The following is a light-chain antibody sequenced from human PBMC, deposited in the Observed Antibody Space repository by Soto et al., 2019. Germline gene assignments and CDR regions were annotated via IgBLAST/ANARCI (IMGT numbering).Light chain of an antibody. CDR1: PSVLYSSNNKNY. Sequence: DIVMTQSPDSLAVSLGERATINCKSSPSVLYSSNNKNYLAWYQQKAGQPPKLLIYWASTRQSGVPDRFSGSGSETDFTLTISSLQAEDVAIYYCQQYYNPPLTFGGGTKVDIK. CDR3: QQYYNPPLT. J-gene: IGKJ4*01. CDR2: WAS. V-gene: IGKV4-1*01.